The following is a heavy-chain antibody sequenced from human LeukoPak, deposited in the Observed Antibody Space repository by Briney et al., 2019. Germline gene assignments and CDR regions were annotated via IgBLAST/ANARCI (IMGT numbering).Heavy chain of an antibody. CDR2: IRYDGSNK. V-gene: IGHV3-30*02. J-gene: IGHJ1*01. CDR3: AKDGYCSSTSCYTYEYFQH. D-gene: IGHD2-2*02. CDR1: GFTFSSYG. Sequence: GGSLRLSCAASGFTFSSYGMHWVRQAPGKGLEWVAFIRYDGSNKYYADSVKGRFTISRDNSKNTLYLQMNSLRAEDTAVYYCAKDGYCSSTSCYTYEYFQHWGQGTLVTVSS.